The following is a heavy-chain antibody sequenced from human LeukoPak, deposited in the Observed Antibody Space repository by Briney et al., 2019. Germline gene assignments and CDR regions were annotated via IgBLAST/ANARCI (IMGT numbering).Heavy chain of an antibody. CDR2: IRGKTNSYAT. D-gene: IGHD6-19*01. Sequence: GESLKLSCAASGFTFSDSAMNWVRQASGKGLEWVGHIRGKTNSYATAYAASVRGRFTISRDDSKNTAYLQMNSLKTEDTAVYYCTGGSGWYSPDYWGQGTLVTVSS. CDR3: TGGSGWYSPDY. CDR1: GFTFSDSA. V-gene: IGHV3-73*01. J-gene: IGHJ4*02.